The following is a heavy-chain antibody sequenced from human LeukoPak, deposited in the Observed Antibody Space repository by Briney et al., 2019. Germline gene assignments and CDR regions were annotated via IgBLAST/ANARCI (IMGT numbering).Heavy chain of an antibody. V-gene: IGHV3-30*02. CDR1: GFTLSSYG. J-gene: IGHJ4*02. CDR2: IRYDGSNK. D-gene: IGHD3-22*01. Sequence: PGGSLRLSCAASGFTLSSYGMHWVRQAPGKGLEWVAFIRYDGSNKYYADSVKGRFTISRDNSKNTLYLQMNSLRAEDTAVYYCASRRGYYDSSGYSYFDYWGQGTLVTVSS. CDR3: ASRRGYYDSSGYSYFDY.